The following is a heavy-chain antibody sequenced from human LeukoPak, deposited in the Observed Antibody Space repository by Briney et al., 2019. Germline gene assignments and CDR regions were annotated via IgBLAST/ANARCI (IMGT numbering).Heavy chain of an antibody. CDR2: ISASGSAT. V-gene: IGHV3-23*01. CDR1: GFIFSNYG. CDR3: AKDGEVGYYGDYGVLFDY. J-gene: IGHJ4*02. D-gene: IGHD4-17*01. Sequence: GGSLRLSCAASGFIFSNYGMNWVRQAPGKGLEWVAAISASGSATSYADSVRGRFTISRDNSKSTTYLQMNSLRAEDTAVFYCAKDGEVGYYGDYGVLFDYWGQGTLVTVSS.